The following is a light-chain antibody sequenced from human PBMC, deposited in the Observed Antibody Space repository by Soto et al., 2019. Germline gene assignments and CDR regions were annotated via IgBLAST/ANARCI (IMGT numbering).Light chain of an antibody. CDR1: QSVSTSY. Sequence: EIVLTHSPGTLSLSPGQRATLSCRASQSVSTSYLAWYQQKPGQAPRLLIYGASSRATGIPDRFSGSGSGTDFAHTISRLEPQVFAVYYCQQYGSSLQFTFGPGTKVDIK. CDR3: QQYGSSLQFT. V-gene: IGKV3-20*01. CDR2: GAS. J-gene: IGKJ3*01.